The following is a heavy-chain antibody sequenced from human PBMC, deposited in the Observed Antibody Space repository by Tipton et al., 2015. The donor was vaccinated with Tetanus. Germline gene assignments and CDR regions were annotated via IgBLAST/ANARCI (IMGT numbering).Heavy chain of an antibody. J-gene: IGHJ6*02. D-gene: IGHD6-25*01. CDR1: GYNFVNFG. CDR2: ISAYNGKT. CDR3: ARVQEQRIYYYGMDV. V-gene: IGHV1-18*01. Sequence: QSGAEVKEPGASVKVSCKASGYNFVNFGISWVRQAPGQGLEWMGWISAYNGKTKYAQRLQGRVTMTTDRSASTAYMDLRRLSADDTAVYYCARVQEQRIYYYGMDVWGQGTSVTVSS.